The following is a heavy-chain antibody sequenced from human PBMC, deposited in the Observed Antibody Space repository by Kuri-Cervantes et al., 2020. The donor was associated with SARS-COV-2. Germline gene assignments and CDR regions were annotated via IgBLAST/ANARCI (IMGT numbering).Heavy chain of an antibody. D-gene: IGHD3-10*01. CDR2: IYYSGST. CDR3: ARTLDYYGSGTYCFDY. CDR1: GGSVSSGSHY. J-gene: IGHJ4*02. V-gene: IGHV4-61*01. Sequence: GSLRLSCIVSGGSVSSGSHYWSWIRQPPGKGLKWIGYIYYSGSTKYNPSLKSRVTTSVDTSKNQFSLKLNSVTPADTAVYYCARTLDYYGSGTYCFDYWGQGTLVTVSS.